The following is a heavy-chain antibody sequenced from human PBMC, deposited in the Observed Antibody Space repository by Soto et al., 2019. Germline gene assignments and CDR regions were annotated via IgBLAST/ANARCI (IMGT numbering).Heavy chain of an antibody. CDR2: ISAYNGNT. J-gene: IGHJ5*02. D-gene: IGHD2-2*01. CDR3: ARDDIVLVPAAMTGVSWFDP. CDR1: GYTFTSYG. V-gene: IGHV1-18*01. Sequence: ASVKVSCKASGYTFTSYGISWVRQAPGQGLEWMGWISAYNGNTNYAQKLQGRVTMTTDTSTSTAYMELRSLRSDDTAVYYCARDDIVLVPAAMTGVSWFDPWGQGTLGTVSS.